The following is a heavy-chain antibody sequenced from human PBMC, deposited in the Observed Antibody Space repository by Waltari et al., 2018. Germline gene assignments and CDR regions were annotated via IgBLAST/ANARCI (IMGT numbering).Heavy chain of an antibody. CDR2: ILYSGTT. J-gene: IGHJ4*02. D-gene: IGHD2-8*01. CDR3: ARYHCTSGACQHFDY. CDR1: RGSIIGFY. V-gene: IGHV4-59*01. Sequence: QVHLQESGPGLVKPSETLSLTCTVSRGSIIGFYWSWIRQPPGKGLEWIGSILYSGTTVYSPSLESRVTRSVDMSKNQFSLELGSVTAADTAVYHCARYHCTSGACQHFDYWGQGILVTVSS.